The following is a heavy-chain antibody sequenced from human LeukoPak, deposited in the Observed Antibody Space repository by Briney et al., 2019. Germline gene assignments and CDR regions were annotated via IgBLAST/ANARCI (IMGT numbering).Heavy chain of an antibody. CDR1: GFSLSTSGMC. J-gene: IGHJ4*02. CDR3: ARFSSGTWALDY. D-gene: IGHD3-22*01. CDR2: IDWDDDK. V-gene: IGHV2-70*11. Sequence: SGPALVKPTETLTLTCTFSGFSLSTSGMCVTWSRQPPGKALEWLARIDWDDDKYYSTSLETRLTISKDTSKNQVVLTMTNMDPVDTATFYCARFSSGTWALDYWGQGTLVTVSS.